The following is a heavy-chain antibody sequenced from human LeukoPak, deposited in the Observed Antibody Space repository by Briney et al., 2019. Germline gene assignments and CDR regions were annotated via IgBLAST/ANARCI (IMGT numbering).Heavy chain of an antibody. Sequence: ASVKVSCKASGYTFTSYGISWVRQAPGQGLEWMGWISAYNGNTNYAQKLQGRVTMTTDTSTSTAYMELRSLRSDDTAVYYCARALLGSGYYSTSSYYFDYWGQGTLVTVSS. V-gene: IGHV1-18*01. J-gene: IGHJ4*02. CDR2: ISAYNGNT. D-gene: IGHD3-22*01. CDR1: GYTFTSYG. CDR3: ARALLGSGYYSTSSYYFDY.